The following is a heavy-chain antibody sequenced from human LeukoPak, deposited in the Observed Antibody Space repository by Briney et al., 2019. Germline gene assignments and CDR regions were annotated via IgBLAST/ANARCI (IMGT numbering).Heavy chain of an antibody. CDR2: IYHSGST. J-gene: IGHJ6*03. V-gene: IGHV4-30-2*01. CDR1: GGSISSGGYY. Sequence: SQTLSLTCTVSGGSISSGGYYWSWIRQPPGKGLEWIGYIYHSGSTYYNPSLKSRVTISVDRSKNQFSLKLSSVTAADTAVYYCAILTSYYYYMDVWGKGTTVTVSS. CDR3: AILTSYYYYMDV. D-gene: IGHD2-2*01.